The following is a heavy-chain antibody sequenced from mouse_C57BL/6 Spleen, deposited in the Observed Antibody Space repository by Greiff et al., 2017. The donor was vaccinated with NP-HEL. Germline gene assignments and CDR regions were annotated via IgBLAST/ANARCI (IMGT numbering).Heavy chain of an antibody. CDR2: FYPGSGSI. CDR3: ARHPNYDYDRYAMDY. Sequence: VMLVESGAELVKPGASVKLSCKASGYTFTEYTIHWVKQRSGQGLEWIGWFYPGSGSIKYNEKFKDKATLTADKSSSTVYMELSRLTSEDSAVYFCARHPNYDYDRYAMDYWGQGTSVTVSS. V-gene: IGHV1-62-2*01. D-gene: IGHD2-4*01. J-gene: IGHJ4*01. CDR1: GYTFTEYT.